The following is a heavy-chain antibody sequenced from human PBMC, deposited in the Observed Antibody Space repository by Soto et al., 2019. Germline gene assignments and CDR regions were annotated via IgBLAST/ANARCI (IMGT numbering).Heavy chain of an antibody. V-gene: IGHV1-46*01. J-gene: IGHJ4*02. CDR1: GYTFTKFH. CDR2: IDPSGGVT. CDR3: ARDVTGHDNYETIGYYFDH. Sequence: QVQLIQFGAEVKKPGASVKVSCRASGYTFTKFHIHWVRQGPGQGLEWMGMIDPSGGVTRDAQRFQGRITMTSDSSTSSVYMELRGLTSEDTAVYYCARDVTGHDNYETIGYYFDHWGPGTLVTFSS. D-gene: IGHD3-16*01.